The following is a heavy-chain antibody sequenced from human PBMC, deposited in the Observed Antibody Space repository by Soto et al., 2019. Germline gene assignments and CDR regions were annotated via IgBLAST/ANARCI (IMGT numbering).Heavy chain of an antibody. CDR3: ARAGYCSSTSCRSRYFDY. D-gene: IGHD2-2*01. Sequence: QVQLVQSGAEVKKPGSSVKVSCKASGGTFSSYAISWVRQAPGQGLEWMVGIIPIFGTANYAQKFQGRVTITADESTSTAYMELSSLRSEDTAVYYCARAGYCSSTSCRSRYFDYWGQGTLVTVSS. CDR1: GGTFSSYA. V-gene: IGHV1-69*01. CDR2: IIPIFGTA. J-gene: IGHJ4*02.